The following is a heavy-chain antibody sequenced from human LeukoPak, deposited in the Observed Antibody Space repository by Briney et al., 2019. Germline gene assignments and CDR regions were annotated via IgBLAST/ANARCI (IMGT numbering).Heavy chain of an antibody. CDR1: GFIFSSYE. D-gene: IGHD2-15*01. Sequence: GGSLRLSCAASGFIFSSYEMNWVRQAPGKGLQWVSYISSSGSTIYYEDSVKGRFTISRDNAKNSLYLKLNSLRAEDTAVYFCAGDTVGLYSFDIWGQGTMVTVSS. V-gene: IGHV3-48*03. CDR2: ISSSGSTI. CDR3: AGDTVGLYSFDI. J-gene: IGHJ3*02.